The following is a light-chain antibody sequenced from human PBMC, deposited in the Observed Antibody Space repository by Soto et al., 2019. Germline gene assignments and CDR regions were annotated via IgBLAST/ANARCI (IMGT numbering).Light chain of an antibody. CDR1: QSLLQSNGYNY. V-gene: IGKV2-28*01. CDR2: FGS. Sequence: DIVMTQSPLSLPVTPGEPASISCSSSQSLLQSNGYNYLDWYLQKPGQSPQLLIYFGSYRASGVPDRLSGNGSGTDFTLKIRRVEAEDVGVYYCMQAQQTPPTFGQGTKVEIK. J-gene: IGKJ1*01. CDR3: MQAQQTPPT.